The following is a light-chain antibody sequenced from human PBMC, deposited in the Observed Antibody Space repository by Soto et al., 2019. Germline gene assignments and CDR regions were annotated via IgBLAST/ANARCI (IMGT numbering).Light chain of an antibody. V-gene: IGKV3-20*01. Sequence: EIVLTQSPGTLSLSPGEGATLSCRASQSVSSSYLAGYQQNRGQAPRLLIYGASTRATGTPDRFSGSGSGTDFTLTITRLEPEDFAVYYCQQYGSSRWTFGQGTKVEIK. CDR2: GAS. J-gene: IGKJ1*01. CDR3: QQYGSSRWT. CDR1: QSVSSSY.